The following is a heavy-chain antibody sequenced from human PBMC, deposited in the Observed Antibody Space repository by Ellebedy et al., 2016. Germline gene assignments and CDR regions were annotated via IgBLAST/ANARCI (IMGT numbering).Heavy chain of an antibody. CDR3: ARPKYYGSGANYYFDY. Sequence: SETLSLTCTVSGGSISSYYWSWIRQPPGKGLEWIGYIYYSGSTNYNPSLKSRVTISVDTSKNQFSLKLSSVTAADTAVYYCARPKYYGSGANYYFDYWGQGTLVTVSS. D-gene: IGHD3-10*01. V-gene: IGHV4-59*08. CDR2: IYYSGST. J-gene: IGHJ4*02. CDR1: GGSISSYY.